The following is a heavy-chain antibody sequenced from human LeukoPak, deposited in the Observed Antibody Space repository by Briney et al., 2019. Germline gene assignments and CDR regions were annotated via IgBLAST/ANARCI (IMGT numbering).Heavy chain of an antibody. Sequence: GGSLRLSCAASGFTVSSNYMSWVRQAPGKGLEWVSVIYSGGSTYYADSVKGRFTISRDNSENTLYLQMNSLRAEDTAVYYCARDEAVAAKRDYYYYYYMDVWGKGTAVTVSS. V-gene: IGHV3-53*01. J-gene: IGHJ6*03. CDR1: GFTVSSNY. CDR3: ARDEAVAAKRDYYYYYYMDV. CDR2: IYSGGST. D-gene: IGHD6-19*01.